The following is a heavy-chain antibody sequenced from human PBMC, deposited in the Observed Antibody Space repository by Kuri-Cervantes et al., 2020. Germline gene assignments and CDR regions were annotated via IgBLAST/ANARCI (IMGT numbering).Heavy chain of an antibody. J-gene: IGHJ4*02. D-gene: IGHD5-12*01. V-gene: IGHV4-59*01. Sequence: GSLRLSCTVSGGSISSYYWSWIRQPPGKGLEWIGYIYYSGSTNYNPSLKSRVTISVDTSKNQFSLKLSSVTAAGTAVYYCARENGYSGYGVYNYWGQGTLVTVSS. CDR2: IYYSGST. CDR3: ARENGYSGYGVYNY. CDR1: GGSISSYY.